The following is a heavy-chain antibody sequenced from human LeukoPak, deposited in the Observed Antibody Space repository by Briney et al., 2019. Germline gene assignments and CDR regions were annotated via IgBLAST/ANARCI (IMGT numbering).Heavy chain of an antibody. CDR3: ARVHRYGGYYNQPYYYYGMDV. J-gene: IGHJ6*02. V-gene: IGHV4-34*01. D-gene: IGHD3-3*01. CDR1: GGSFSGYY. CDR2: INHSGST. Sequence: PSETLSLTCAVYGGSFSGYYWSWIRQPPGKGLEWIGEINHSGSTNYNPSLKSRVTISVDTSKNQFSLKLSSVTAADTAVYYCARVHRYGGYYNQPYYYYGMDVWGQGTTVTVSS.